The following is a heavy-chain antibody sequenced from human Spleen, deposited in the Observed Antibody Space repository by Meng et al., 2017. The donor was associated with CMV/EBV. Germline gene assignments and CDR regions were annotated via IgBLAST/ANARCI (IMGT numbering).Heavy chain of an antibody. V-gene: IGHV1-2*02. Sequence: QVQLVQSGAEVKQPGASVKVSXKASGYTVTGYYLHWVRQAPGQGLEWMGWINPNSGGTNYAQKFQGRVTMTRDTSISTAYMELSRLRSDDTAVYYCARDFRGLLWFGELASWGQGTLVTVSS. D-gene: IGHD3-10*01. CDR1: GYTVTGYY. CDR2: INPNSGGT. J-gene: IGHJ5*02. CDR3: ARDFRGLLWFGELAS.